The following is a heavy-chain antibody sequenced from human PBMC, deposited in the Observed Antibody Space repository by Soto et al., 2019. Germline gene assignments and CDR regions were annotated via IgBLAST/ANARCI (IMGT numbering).Heavy chain of an antibody. CDR3: ARANDSSGYYYPVSWFDP. V-gene: IGHV1-69*06. J-gene: IGHJ5*02. CDR1: GGTFSSYA. Sequence: ASVKVSCKASGGTFSSYAISWVRQAPGQGLEWMGGIIPIFGTANYAQKFQGRVTITADKSTSTAYMELSSLRSEDTAVYYCARANDSSGYYYPVSWFDPWGQGTLVTVSS. CDR2: IIPIFGTA. D-gene: IGHD3-22*01.